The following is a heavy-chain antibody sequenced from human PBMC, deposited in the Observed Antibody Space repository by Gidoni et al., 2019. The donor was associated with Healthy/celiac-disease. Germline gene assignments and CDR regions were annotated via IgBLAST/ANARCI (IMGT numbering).Heavy chain of an antibody. D-gene: IGHD6-25*01. J-gene: IGHJ4*02. CDR3: ARRGKQRFFDY. CDR2: IYYSGST. CDR1: GGSISSSSYY. V-gene: IGHV4-39*01. Sequence: QLQLQESGPGLVKPSETLSLTCTVSGGSISSSSYYWGWIRQPPGKGLEWIGSIYYSGSTYYNPSLKSRVTISVDTSKNQFSLKLSSVTAADTAVYYCARRGKQRFFDYWGQGTLVTVSS.